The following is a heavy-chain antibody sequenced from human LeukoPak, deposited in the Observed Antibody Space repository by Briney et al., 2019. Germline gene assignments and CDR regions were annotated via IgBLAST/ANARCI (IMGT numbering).Heavy chain of an antibody. CDR2: INAGNGNT. Sequence: ASVKVSCKASGYTFTSYAMHWVRQAPGQRLEWMGWINAGNGNTKYSQKFQGRVTITRDTSTSTAYMELSSLRSEDTAVYYCARVWGKSRYFDWLLGYWGQGTLVTVSS. J-gene: IGHJ4*02. CDR1: GYTFTSYA. V-gene: IGHV1-3*01. CDR3: ARVWGKSRYFDWLLGY. D-gene: IGHD3-9*01.